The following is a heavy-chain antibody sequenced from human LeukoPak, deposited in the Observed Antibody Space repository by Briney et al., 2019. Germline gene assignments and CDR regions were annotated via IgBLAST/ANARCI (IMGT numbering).Heavy chain of an antibody. CDR2: IHYGGSA. J-gene: IGHJ4*02. CDR3: ARGDTISGVENI. CDR1: GFTFSSYA. D-gene: IGHD3-3*01. Sequence: PGGSLRLSCAASGFTFSSYAMSWVRQAPGKGLEWICYIHYGGSAYYNPSLKSRVTISIDTSKNQFFLNLRSVTAADTAVYYCARGDTISGVENIWGQGTLVTVSS. V-gene: IGHV4-59*12.